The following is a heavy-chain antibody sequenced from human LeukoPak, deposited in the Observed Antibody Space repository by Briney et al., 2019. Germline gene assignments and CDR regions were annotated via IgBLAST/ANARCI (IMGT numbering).Heavy chain of an antibody. Sequence: PGGSLRLSCAASGFTFSSYAMSWVRQAPGKGLEWVSAISGSGGSTYYADSVKGRFTISRDNSKNTLYLQMNSLRAEDTAVYYCANHNILGPGAYSSSPRGAFDIWGQGTMVTVSS. V-gene: IGHV3-23*01. CDR1: GFTFSSYA. D-gene: IGHD6-13*01. J-gene: IGHJ3*02. CDR2: ISGSGGST. CDR3: ANHNILGPGAYSSSPRGAFDI.